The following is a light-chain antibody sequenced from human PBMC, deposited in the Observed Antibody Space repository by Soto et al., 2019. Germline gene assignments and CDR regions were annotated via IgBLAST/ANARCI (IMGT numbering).Light chain of an antibody. CDR1: QHIGID. CDR3: LQHNSYPRT. CDR2: HTS. J-gene: IGKJ1*01. V-gene: IGKV1-17*01. Sequence: DIQMTQSPSSLSASVGDRVTITFRASQHIGIDLGWYQQKPGKAPQRLIYHTSHLQSGVPSRFSGRGSGTEFTLTISSLQPEDFATYYCLQHNSYPRTFGQGTKVDIK.